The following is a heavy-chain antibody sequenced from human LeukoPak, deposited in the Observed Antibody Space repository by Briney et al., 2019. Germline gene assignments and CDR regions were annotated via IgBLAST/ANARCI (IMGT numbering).Heavy chain of an antibody. Sequence: GGSLRLSCAASGFTVSSNYMSWVRQAPGKGLEWVSAISGSGGSTYYADSVKGRFTISRDNSKNTLYLQMNSLRAEDTAVYYCAKFRSRDAYNFDYWGQGTLVTVSS. CDR3: AKFRSRDAYNFDY. D-gene: IGHD5-24*01. J-gene: IGHJ4*02. V-gene: IGHV3-23*01. CDR2: ISGSGGST. CDR1: GFTVSSNY.